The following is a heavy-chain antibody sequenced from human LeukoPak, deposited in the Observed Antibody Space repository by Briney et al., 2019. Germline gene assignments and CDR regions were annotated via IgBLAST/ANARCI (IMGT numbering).Heavy chain of an antibody. CDR2: IIPIFGTA. V-gene: IGHV1-69*06. J-gene: IGHJ4*02. Sequence: SVKVSCKASGGTFSSFAISWVRQAPGQGLEYMGGIIPIFGTANYAQKFQGRVTITADKSTSTAYMELSSLRSEDTAVYYCASMTYSNKYFDYWGQGTLVTVSS. CDR3: ASMTYSNKYFDY. D-gene: IGHD6-13*01. CDR1: GGTFSSFA.